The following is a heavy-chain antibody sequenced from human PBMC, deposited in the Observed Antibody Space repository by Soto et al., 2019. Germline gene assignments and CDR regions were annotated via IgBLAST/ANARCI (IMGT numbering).Heavy chain of an antibody. CDR2: IYGGGTT. CDR3: VQTTGWPGFDF. D-gene: IGHD6-19*01. Sequence: EVQLVESGGGLIQPGGSLRLSCAASGFAVSSKYMTWVRQAPGKGLEWVSVIYGGGTTYYADSVKGRFTISRDTSKSTLYLQLNSLKAEDPAVNFCVQTTGWPGFDFWGQGTLVTVPS. V-gene: IGHV3-53*01. J-gene: IGHJ4*02. CDR1: GFAVSSKY.